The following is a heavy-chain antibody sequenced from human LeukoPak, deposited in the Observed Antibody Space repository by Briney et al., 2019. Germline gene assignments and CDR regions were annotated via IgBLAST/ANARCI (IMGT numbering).Heavy chain of an antibody. CDR2: ISSSSSYI. V-gene: IGHV3-21*01. CDR3: AREGSWSSSWYAV. Sequence: GRSLRLSCAASGFTFSSYSMNWVRQDPGKGLEWVSSISSSSSYIYYADSMKGRLTISRDNAKNSLYLQMNSLRAEDTAVYYCAREGSWSSSWYAVWGQGTLVTVSS. D-gene: IGHD6-13*01. CDR1: GFTFSSYS. J-gene: IGHJ4*02.